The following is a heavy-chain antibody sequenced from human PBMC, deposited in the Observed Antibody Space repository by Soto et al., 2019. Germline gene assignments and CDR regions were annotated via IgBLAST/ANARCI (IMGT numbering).Heavy chain of an antibody. CDR3: TKATKGSGWYGYYGLDV. Sequence: GGSLRLSCAASGFTFSSYAVSWVRQAPGKGLEWVSGISGSGTSTYYADSVKGRFTISRDTSKNTLYLQMNSLRADDTAVYYCTKATKGSGWYGYYGLDVWGQGTTVTVSS. CDR1: GFTFSSYA. J-gene: IGHJ6*02. V-gene: IGHV3-23*01. CDR2: ISGSGTST. D-gene: IGHD6-19*01.